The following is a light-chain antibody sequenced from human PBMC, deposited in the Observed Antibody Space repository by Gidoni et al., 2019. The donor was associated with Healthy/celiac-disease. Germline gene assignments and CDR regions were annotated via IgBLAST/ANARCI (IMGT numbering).Light chain of an antibody. CDR2: DAS. J-gene: IGKJ4*01. V-gene: IGKV3-11*01. Sequence: ENVFTQSPATLSLSPGERATLSCRASQSVSSYLAWYQQKPGQAPRLLIYDASNRATGIPARFSGSGSGTDFTLTISSLEPEDFAVYYGQQRSNWPPTFGGGTKVEFK. CDR1: QSVSSY. CDR3: QQRSNWPPT.